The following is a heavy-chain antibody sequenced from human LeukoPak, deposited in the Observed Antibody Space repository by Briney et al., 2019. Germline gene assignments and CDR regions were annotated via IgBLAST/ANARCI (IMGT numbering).Heavy chain of an antibody. Sequence: GSLRLSCAASGFTFSSNSMNWVRQAPGKGLEWVSYISSSSSTIYYADSVKGRFTISRDNAKNSLYLQMNNLRAEDTAVYYCARAPYGDNNWFDPWGQGTLVTVSS. D-gene: IGHD4-17*01. CDR2: ISSSSSTI. J-gene: IGHJ5*02. V-gene: IGHV3-48*04. CDR1: GFTFSSNS. CDR3: ARAPYGDNNWFDP.